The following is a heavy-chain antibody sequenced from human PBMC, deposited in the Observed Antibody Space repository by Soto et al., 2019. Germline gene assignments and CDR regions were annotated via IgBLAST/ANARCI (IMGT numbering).Heavy chain of an antibody. CDR2: ISGSGGST. D-gene: IGHD3-16*01. J-gene: IGHJ4*02. CDR3: AKQDYDYIQLGLYYFDY. Sequence: GGSLRLSCAASGFTFSSYAMSWVRQAPGKGLEWVSAISGSGGSTYYADSVKGRFTISRDNSKNTLYLQMNSLRAEDTAIYYCAKQDYDYIQLGLYYFDYWGQGTLVTVSS. V-gene: IGHV3-23*01. CDR1: GFTFSSYA.